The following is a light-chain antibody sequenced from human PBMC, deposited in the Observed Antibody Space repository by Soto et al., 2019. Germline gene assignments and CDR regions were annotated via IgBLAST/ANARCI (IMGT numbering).Light chain of an antibody. CDR1: QSISFK. V-gene: IGKV3-15*01. Sequence: EIVMTQSPATLSVSPGDRATLSCRASQSISFKLAWYQQKPGQAPRLLIYAASTRATGIPARFSGSGSGTEFTLTISTLQSEDFAVYYCQQYNDWWTFGQGTKVDIK. J-gene: IGKJ1*01. CDR2: AAS. CDR3: QQYNDWWT.